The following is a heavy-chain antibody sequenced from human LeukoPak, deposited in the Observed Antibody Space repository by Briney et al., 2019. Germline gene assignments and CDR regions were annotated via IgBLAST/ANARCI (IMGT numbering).Heavy chain of an antibody. CDR3: ARENDYDFWSGYYLYQDYYYMDV. CDR1: GFTVSSNY. Sequence: GGSLRLSCAASGFTVSSNYMSWVRQAPGKGLEWVSVIYSGGSTYYADSVKGRFSISRDNSKNTLYLQMNSLGAEDTAVYYCARENDYDFWSGYYLYQDYYYMDVWGKGTTVTVSS. V-gene: IGHV3-66*02. J-gene: IGHJ6*03. CDR2: IYSGGST. D-gene: IGHD3-3*01.